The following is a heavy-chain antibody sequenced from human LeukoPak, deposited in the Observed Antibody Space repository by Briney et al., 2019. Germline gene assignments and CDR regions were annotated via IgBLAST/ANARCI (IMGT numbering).Heavy chain of an antibody. V-gene: IGHV4-34*01. D-gene: IGHD3-9*01. CDR1: GGSFSGYY. CDR2: INHSGST. J-gene: IGHJ4*02. CDR3: ARPRLRYFDWSDY. Sequence: PSETLSLTCAVYGGSFSGYYWSWIRQPPGKGLEWIGEINHSGSTNYNPSLKSRVTISVDTSKNQFSLKLSSVTAADTAVYYCARPRLRYFDWSDYWGQGTLVTVSS.